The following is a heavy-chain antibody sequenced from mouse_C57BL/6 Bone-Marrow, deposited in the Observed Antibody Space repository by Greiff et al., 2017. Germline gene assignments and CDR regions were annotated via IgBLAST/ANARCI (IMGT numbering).Heavy chain of an antibody. CDR2: FSSGGSYT. CDR1: GFTFRSYG. J-gene: IGHJ3*01. Sequence: EVQGVESGGDLVKPGGSLKLSCAASGFTFRSYGMSWVRQTPDKRLEWVATFSSGGSYTYYPDSVKGRFTISRDNAKNTLYLQRSSLKSEDTAMYDCARQGRTGFAYWGQGTLVTVAA. CDR3: ARQGRTGFAY. V-gene: IGHV5-6*01.